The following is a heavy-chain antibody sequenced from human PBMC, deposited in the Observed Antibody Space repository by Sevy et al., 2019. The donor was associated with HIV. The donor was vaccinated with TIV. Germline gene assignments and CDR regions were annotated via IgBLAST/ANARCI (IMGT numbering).Heavy chain of an antibody. J-gene: IGHJ6*03. CDR1: GYSISSGYY. D-gene: IGHD6-13*01. CDR2: IYHSGST. V-gene: IGHV4-38-2*01. CDR3: ARHGLGVAAAGLYYYYMDV. Sequence: SETLSPTCAVSGYSISSGYYWGWIRQPPGKGLEWIGSIYHSGSTYYNPSLKSRVTISVDTSKNQFSLKLSSVTAADTAVYYCARHGLGVAAAGLYYYYMDVWGKGTTVTVSS.